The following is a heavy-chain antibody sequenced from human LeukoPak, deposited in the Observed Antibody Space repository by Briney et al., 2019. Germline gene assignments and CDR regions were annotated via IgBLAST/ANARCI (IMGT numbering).Heavy chain of an antibody. CDR1: GYTFTGYY. D-gene: IGHD3-10*01. V-gene: IGHV1-2*02. Sequence: ASVKVSCKASGYTFTGYYMHWVRQAPGQGLEWMGWINPNSGGTNYAQKLQGRVTMTTDTSTSTAYMELRSLRSDDTAVYYCAIGYGSGSYGDYWGQGTLVTVSS. CDR2: INPNSGGT. CDR3: AIGYGSGSYGDY. J-gene: IGHJ4*02.